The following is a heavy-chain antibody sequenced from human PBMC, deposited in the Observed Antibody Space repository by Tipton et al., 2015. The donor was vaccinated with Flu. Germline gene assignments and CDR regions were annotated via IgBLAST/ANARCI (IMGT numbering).Heavy chain of an antibody. CDR1: GYTFTSYG. Sequence: QVQLVQSGAEVKKPGASVKVSCKASGYTFTSYGISWVQQAPGQGLEWMGWISAYNGNTNYAQKLQGRVTMTTDTSTSTAYMELRSLRSDDTAVYYCARSRDITMVQGVSYGMDVWGQGTTVTVSS. D-gene: IGHD3-10*01. CDR3: ARSRDITMVQGVSYGMDV. J-gene: IGHJ6*02. CDR2: ISAYNGNT. V-gene: IGHV1-18*01.